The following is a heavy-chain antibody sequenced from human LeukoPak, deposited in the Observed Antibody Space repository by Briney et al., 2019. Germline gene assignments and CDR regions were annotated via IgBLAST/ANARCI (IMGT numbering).Heavy chain of an antibody. J-gene: IGHJ5*02. D-gene: IGHD1-26*01. V-gene: IGHV5-51*01. CDR1: GYSFTSYW. CDR2: IYPGDSDT. CDR3: ARHXGSYFRGWFDP. Sequence: GXSLKXSCKGSGYSFTSYWIGWVRRMPGKGLEWMGIIYPGDSDTRYSPSFQGQVTISADKSISTAYLQWSSLEASDTAMYYCARHXGSYFRGWFDPWGQGTLVTVSS.